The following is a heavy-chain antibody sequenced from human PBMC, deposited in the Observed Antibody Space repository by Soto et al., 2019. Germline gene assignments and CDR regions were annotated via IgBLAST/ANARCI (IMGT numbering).Heavy chain of an antibody. Sequence: QVQLHQWGAGLLKPSETLSLVCSIYSGSFSGYYWSWIRQPPGKGLEWIGEISQSGNTNYSPSLKSRVSISIDTSKKQFSLNLASVSAADTAVYYCARAPKVSGSSQTRPDFWGHRTLVTVSS. V-gene: IGHV4-34*01. D-gene: IGHD6-6*01. J-gene: IGHJ4*01. CDR3: ARAPKVSGSSQTRPDF. CDR1: SGSFSGYY. CDR2: ISQSGNT.